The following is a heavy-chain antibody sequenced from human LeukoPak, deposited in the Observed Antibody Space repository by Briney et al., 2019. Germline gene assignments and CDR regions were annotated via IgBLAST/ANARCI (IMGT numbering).Heavy chain of an antibody. D-gene: IGHD6-19*01. J-gene: IGHJ4*02. CDR2: ISSSRGTI. CDR1: GFTFSSYS. Sequence: GGSLRLSCAASGFTFSSYSMNWVRQAPGKGLEWISYISSSRGTIYYADSVKGRFTISRDNAKNSVDLQMSSLRDEDTAVYYCARDLPPGSTGWYLGYWGQGTLVTVSS. V-gene: IGHV3-48*02. CDR3: ARDLPPGSTGWYLGY.